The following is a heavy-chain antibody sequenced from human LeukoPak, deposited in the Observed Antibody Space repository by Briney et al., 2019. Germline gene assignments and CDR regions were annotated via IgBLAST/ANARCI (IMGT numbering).Heavy chain of an antibody. V-gene: IGHV4-59*01. Sequence: SETLSLTCTVSGGSISSYYWSWIRQPPGKGLEWIGYIYYSGSTNYNPSFKSRVTISVDTSKNQFSLKLSSVTAADTAVYYCARQTVSDAFDIWGQGTMVTVSS. CDR3: ARQTVSDAFDI. CDR1: GGSISSYY. J-gene: IGHJ3*02. D-gene: IGHD1-14*01. CDR2: IYYSGST.